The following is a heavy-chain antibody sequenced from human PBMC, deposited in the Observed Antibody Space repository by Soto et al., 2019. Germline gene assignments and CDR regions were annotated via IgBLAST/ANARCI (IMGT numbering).Heavy chain of an antibody. V-gene: IGHV3-23*01. CDR1: GFTFSNFA. J-gene: IGHJ4*02. CDR3: AKVLHGTVADSFGY. D-gene: IGHD1-1*01. CDR2: IDTSGGKT. Sequence: GGSLRLSCAASGFTFSNFAMAWVRQAPGKGPEWVSSIDTSGGKTYYADSVKGRFTISRDNSKSTVSLQMNSLRAEDTAVYYCAKVLHGTVADSFGYWGQGPLLTV.